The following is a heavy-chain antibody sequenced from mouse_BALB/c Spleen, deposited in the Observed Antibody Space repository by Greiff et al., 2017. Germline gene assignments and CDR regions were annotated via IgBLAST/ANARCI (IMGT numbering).Heavy chain of an antibody. V-gene: IGHV3-2*02. CDR3: ARGATVVATDY. Sequence: VQLKESGPGLVKPSQSLSLTCTVTGYSITSDYAWNWIRQFPGNKLEWMGYISYSGSTSYNPSLKSRISITRDTSKNQFFLQLNSVTTEDTATYYCARGATVVATDYWGQGTTLTVSS. D-gene: IGHD1-1*01. CDR2: ISYSGST. J-gene: IGHJ2*01. CDR1: GYSITSDYA.